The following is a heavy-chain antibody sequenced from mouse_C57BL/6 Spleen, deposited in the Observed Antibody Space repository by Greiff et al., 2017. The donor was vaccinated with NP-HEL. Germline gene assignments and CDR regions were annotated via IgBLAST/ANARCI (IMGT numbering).Heavy chain of an antibody. Sequence: QVQLKESGAELVRPGTSVKVSCKASGYAFTNYLIEWVKQRPGQGLEWIGVINPGSGGTNYNEKFKGKATLTADKSSSTAYMQLSSLTSEDSAVYFCARRDYGSLRYFDVWGTGTTVTVSS. J-gene: IGHJ1*03. V-gene: IGHV1-54*01. CDR3: ARRDYGSLRYFDV. CDR1: GYAFTNYL. D-gene: IGHD2-2*01. CDR2: INPGSGGT.